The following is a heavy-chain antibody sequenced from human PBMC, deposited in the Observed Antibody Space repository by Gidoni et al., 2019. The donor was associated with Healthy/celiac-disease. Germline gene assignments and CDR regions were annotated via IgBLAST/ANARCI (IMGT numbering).Heavy chain of an antibody. CDR1: GFTFSSYA. Sequence: EVQLLESGGGLVQPGGSLRLSCSASGFTFSSYAMSWVRQAPGKGLEWVSAISGSGGSTYYADSVKGRFTISRDNSKNTLYLQMNSLRAEDTAVYYCAKDPTYDFWSGYYNDYWGQGTLVTVSS. J-gene: IGHJ4*02. V-gene: IGHV3-23*01. CDR2: ISGSGGST. D-gene: IGHD3-3*01. CDR3: AKDPTYDFWSGYYNDY.